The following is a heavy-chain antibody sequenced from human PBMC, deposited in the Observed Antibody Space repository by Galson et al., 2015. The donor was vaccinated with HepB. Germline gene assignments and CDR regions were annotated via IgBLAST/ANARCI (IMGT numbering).Heavy chain of an antibody. V-gene: IGHV3-48*01. J-gene: IGHJ4*02. CDR2: ISTTGTNI. CDR3: ARVVLSGSYWYFDF. D-gene: IGHD1-26*01. CDR1: GLTFSSFT. Sequence: SLRLSCAASGLTFSSFTMNWVRQAPGKRLEWVSYISTTGTNIFYVDSVKGRFAVSRDNAKNSLYLQMNSLRAEDTVIYYCARVVLSGSYWYFDFWGQGTLVTFSS.